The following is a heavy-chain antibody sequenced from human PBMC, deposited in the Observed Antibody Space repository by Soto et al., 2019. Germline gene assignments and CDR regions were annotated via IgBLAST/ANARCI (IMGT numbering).Heavy chain of an antibody. V-gene: IGHV3-48*02. CDR2: IRKDGGTI. Sequence: EVQLVESGGGLGQPGGSLRLSCAASGFPFGSYSMSWVRQAPGKGLEWVSYIRKDGGTIYYADSVKGRFTISRDDAKNSLYLQMNSLIDEDTAVYSFARGFSYASLDYWGQGTLVTVSS. J-gene: IGHJ4*02. CDR3: ARGFSYASLDY. D-gene: IGHD5-18*01. CDR1: GFPFGSYS.